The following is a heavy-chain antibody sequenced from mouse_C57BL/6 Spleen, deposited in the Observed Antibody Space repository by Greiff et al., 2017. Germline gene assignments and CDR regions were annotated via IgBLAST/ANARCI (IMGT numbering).Heavy chain of an antibody. D-gene: IGHD2-1*01. Sequence: VKLMESGPGLVAPSQSLSITCTVSGFSLTSYAISWVRQPPGKGLEWLGVIWTGGGTNYNSALKSRLSISKDNSKSQVFLKMNSLQTDDTARYYCARSSYGNYDYYAMDYWGQGTSVTVSS. CDR3: ARSSYGNYDYYAMDY. CDR1: GFSLTSYA. CDR2: IWTGGGT. J-gene: IGHJ4*01. V-gene: IGHV2-9-1*01.